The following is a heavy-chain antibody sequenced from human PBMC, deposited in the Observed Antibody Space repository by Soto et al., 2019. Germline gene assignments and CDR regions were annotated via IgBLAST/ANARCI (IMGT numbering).Heavy chain of an antibody. V-gene: IGHV3-21*01. CDR1: VFAFNNYG. Sequence: PGGSLRLSCTFSVFAFNNYGINWVRQAPGKGLEWVSSISKSDYTYYSDSVKGRFTISRDNAKNSVSLQMNTLRVEDTAVYYCAREDSIIIPAVSDFWGQGTLVTVSS. CDR2: ISKSDYT. J-gene: IGHJ4*02. D-gene: IGHD2-2*01. CDR3: AREDSIIIPAVSDF.